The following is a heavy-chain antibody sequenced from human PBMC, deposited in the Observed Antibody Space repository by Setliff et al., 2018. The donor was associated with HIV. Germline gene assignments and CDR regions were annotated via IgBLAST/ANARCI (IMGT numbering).Heavy chain of an antibody. J-gene: IGHJ4*02. V-gene: IGHV3-23*01. CDR3: IFYYYGYPY. CDR1: GFTFSDHY. D-gene: IGHD3-10*01. CDR2: ISYGGGTT. Sequence: GGSLRLSCAASGFTFSDHYMDWVRQAPGKGLEWVSAISYGGGTTHYADSVRGRFTVSRANSKNTLYLQMNSLRAEDTAVYYCIFYYYGYPYWGQGTLVTVSS.